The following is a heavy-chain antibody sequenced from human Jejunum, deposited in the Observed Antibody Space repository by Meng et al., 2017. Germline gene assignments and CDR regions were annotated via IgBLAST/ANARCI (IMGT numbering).Heavy chain of an antibody. CDR2: MKSDGSST. V-gene: IGHV3-74*03. CDR3: ARVGVRSDYGGFDY. D-gene: IGHD2-21*01. CDR1: GFTLSRYW. Sequence: EVQRVVSGGCLVQPGGSLRLSCVASGFTLSRYWMHWVRQPPGKGLVWVSRMKSDGSSTTYADSVKGRFTISRDNAKNTVYLQMNSLRAEDTALYYCARVGVRSDYGGFDYWGQGTLVTVSS. J-gene: IGHJ4*02.